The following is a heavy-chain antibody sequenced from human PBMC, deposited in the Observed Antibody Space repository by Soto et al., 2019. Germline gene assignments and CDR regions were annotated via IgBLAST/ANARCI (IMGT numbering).Heavy chain of an antibody. Sequence: EVQLVESGGGLVQPGRSLRLSCTASGFTFGDYAMSWFRQAPGKGLEWVGFIRSKAYGGTTEYAASVKGRFTISRDDSKSIAYLQMNSLKTEDTAVYYCTSGYSYGYLVDYYYYYMDVWGKGTTVTVSS. CDR3: TSGYSYGYLVDYYYYYMDV. D-gene: IGHD5-18*01. CDR2: IRSKAYGGTT. J-gene: IGHJ6*03. CDR1: GFTFGDYA. V-gene: IGHV3-49*03.